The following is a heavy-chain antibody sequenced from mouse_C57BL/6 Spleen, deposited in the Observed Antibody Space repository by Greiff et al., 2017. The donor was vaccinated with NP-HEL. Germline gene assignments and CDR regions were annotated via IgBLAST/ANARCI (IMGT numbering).Heavy chain of an antibody. J-gene: IGHJ3*01. Sequence: VQLQQSGPELVKPGASVKISCKASGYTFTDYYMNWVKQSHGKSLEWIGDINPNNGGTSYDQKFKGKATLTVDKSSSTAYMELRSLTSEDSAVYYCIADGYLAYWGQGTLVTVSA. CDR1: GYTFTDYY. CDR2: INPNNGGT. V-gene: IGHV1-26*01. CDR3: IADGYLAY. D-gene: IGHD2-3*01.